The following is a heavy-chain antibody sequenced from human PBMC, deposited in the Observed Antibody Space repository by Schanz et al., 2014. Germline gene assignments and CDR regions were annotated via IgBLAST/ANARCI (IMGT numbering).Heavy chain of an antibody. Sequence: EVQLLESGGGLVQPGGSLRLSCAASGFTFSSYAMSWVRQAPGKGLVWVARINSVGSNTDYADSVTGRFTISRDNAKNSLYLQMNSLRPEDTALYNCAKGSRSGSKVMDVWGKGTTVTVSA. CDR3: AKGSRSGSKVMDV. CDR1: GFTFSSYA. CDR2: INSVGSNT. V-gene: IGHV3-23*01. D-gene: IGHD3-10*01. J-gene: IGHJ6*04.